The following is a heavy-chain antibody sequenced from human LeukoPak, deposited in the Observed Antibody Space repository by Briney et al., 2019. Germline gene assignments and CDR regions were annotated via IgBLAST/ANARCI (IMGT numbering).Heavy chain of an antibody. V-gene: IGHV4-59*01. Sequence: PSETLSLTCTVSGVSISAYYWSWIRQPPGKGLEWIGYIYYSGSTNYNPSLKSRVSISADTSKNQFSLKLSSVTAADTAVYYCARVTAVAGFTNFDYWGQGTLVTVSS. CDR2: IYYSGST. J-gene: IGHJ4*02. CDR1: GVSISAYY. CDR3: ARVTAVAGFTNFDY. D-gene: IGHD6-19*01.